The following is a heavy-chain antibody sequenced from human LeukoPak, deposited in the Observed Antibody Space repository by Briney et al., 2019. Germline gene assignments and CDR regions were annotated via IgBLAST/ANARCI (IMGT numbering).Heavy chain of an antibody. V-gene: IGHV3-23*01. J-gene: IGHJ4*02. D-gene: IGHD5-12*01. CDR3: ARDGGYVFDY. Sequence: GGSLRLSCAASGFSFSTNAMSWVRQAPGEGLEWVSGIAGSSDSTYYADSVKGRFTISRDSSKNTLYLQMNSLRAEDTAVYYCARDGGYVFDYWGQGTLVTVSS. CDR2: IAGSSDST. CDR1: GFSFSTNA.